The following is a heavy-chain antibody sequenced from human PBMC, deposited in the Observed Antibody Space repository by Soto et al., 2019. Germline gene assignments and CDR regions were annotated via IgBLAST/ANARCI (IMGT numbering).Heavy chain of an antibody. Sequence: ASVNVSFKASGYTFTSYYMHWGREGPGQGLECMGVINPSGGSTSYAQKFQGRVTMTRDTSTSTVYMELSSLRSEDTAVYYCARDQGSGSSSDYYYYGMDVWGQGTTVTVSS. V-gene: IGHV1-46*01. CDR2: INPSGGST. J-gene: IGHJ6*02. D-gene: IGHD6-6*01. CDR3: ARDQGSGSSSDYYYYGMDV. CDR1: GYTFTSYY.